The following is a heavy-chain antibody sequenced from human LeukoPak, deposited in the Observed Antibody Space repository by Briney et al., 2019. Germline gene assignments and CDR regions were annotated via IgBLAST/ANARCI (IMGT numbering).Heavy chain of an antibody. J-gene: IGHJ5*02. Sequence: SQTLSLTCTVSGGSISSGGYYWSWIRQHPGKGLEWIGHIYYSGSTYYNPPLKSRVTISVDTSKNQFSLKLSSVTAADTAVYYCARARRVPFYLDWLTNWFDPWGQGTLVTVSS. V-gene: IGHV4-31*03. CDR1: GGSISSGGYY. CDR2: IYYSGST. CDR3: ARARRVPFYLDWLTNWFDP. D-gene: IGHD3-9*01.